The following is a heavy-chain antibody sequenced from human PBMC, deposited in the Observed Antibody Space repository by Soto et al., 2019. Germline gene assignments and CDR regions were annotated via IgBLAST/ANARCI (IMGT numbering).Heavy chain of an antibody. J-gene: IGHJ4*02. CDR2: IYHSGST. D-gene: IGHD2-15*01. CDR3: ARRCRGGPNCSGGTCYLYYFDY. V-gene: IGHV4-4*02. CDR1: GDSISSNNW. Sequence: TSETLSLTCDVSGDSISSNNWWSWVRQPPGKGLEWIGEIYHSGSTNYNPSLKSRVSMSVDKSKNHFSLNLSSMTAADAAVYYCARRCRGGPNCSGGTCYLYYFDYWGQGTLVTVSS.